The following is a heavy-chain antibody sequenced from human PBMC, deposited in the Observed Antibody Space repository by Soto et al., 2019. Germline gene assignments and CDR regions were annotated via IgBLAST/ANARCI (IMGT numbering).Heavy chain of an antibody. J-gene: IGHJ4*01. CDR1: GFSFGSYW. CDR3: ASDRGWNRFDY. V-gene: IGHV3-7*04. D-gene: IGHD6-19*01. Sequence: EVQLVESGGGWVQPGGSLRLSCVASGFSFGSYWMTWLRQAPGKGLERVANIKPDGSERHDLDSVKGRFIISRDNAKNSLYLQLNSLRVEDTAVYFCASDRGWNRFDYWGRGTLVVVSS. CDR2: IKPDGSER.